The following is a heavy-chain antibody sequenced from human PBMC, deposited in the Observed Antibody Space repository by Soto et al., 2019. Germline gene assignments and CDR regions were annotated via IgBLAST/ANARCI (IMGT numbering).Heavy chain of an antibody. D-gene: IGHD3-3*01. CDR1: GGSISSYY. CDR3: ARDFAYFDS. Sequence: SETLSLTCTVSGGSISSYYWSWIRQPPGKGLEWIGYIYYSGSTNYNPSLKSRVTISVDTSKNQFSLKLSSVTAADTAVYYCARDFAYFDSWGQGTLVT. V-gene: IGHV4-59*01. J-gene: IGHJ4*02. CDR2: IYYSGST.